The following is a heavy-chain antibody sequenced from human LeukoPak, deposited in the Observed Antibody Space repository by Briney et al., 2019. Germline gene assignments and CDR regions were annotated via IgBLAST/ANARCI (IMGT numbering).Heavy chain of an antibody. CDR1: GITFSSYG. CDR2: IDSDGNST. D-gene: IGHD4-17*01. V-gene: IGHV3-23*03. CDR3: AKDIYGDYVPYY. J-gene: IGHJ4*02. Sequence: GSLRLSCAASGITFSSYGMSWVRQAPGKGLEWVSRIDSDGNSTTYADSVKGRFTISRDNAKNTLYLQMNSLRAEDTAVYYCAKDIYGDYVPYYWGQGTLVTVSS.